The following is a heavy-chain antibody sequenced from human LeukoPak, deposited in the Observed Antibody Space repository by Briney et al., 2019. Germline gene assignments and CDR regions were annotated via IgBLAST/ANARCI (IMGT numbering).Heavy chain of an antibody. CDR2: INHSGST. V-gene: IGHV4-34*01. CDR1: GGSYIGYY. D-gene: IGHD3-3*01. CDR3: ARGRNDFWSGYYSVTYNWFDP. J-gene: IGHJ5*02. Sequence: SETLSLTCAVYGGSYIGYYWSWIRQPPGKGLEWIGEINHSGSTNYNPSLKSRVTISVVTSKNQFSLKLSSVTAADTAVYYCARGRNDFWSGYYSVTYNWFDPWGQGTLVTVSS.